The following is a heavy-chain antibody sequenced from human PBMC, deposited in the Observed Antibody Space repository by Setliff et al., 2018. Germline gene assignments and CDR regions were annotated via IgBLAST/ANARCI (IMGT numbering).Heavy chain of an antibody. CDR1: GYTFTSYA. V-gene: IGHV1-3*01. J-gene: IGHJ6*03. D-gene: IGHD3-3*01. CDR3: AREFTRYYNFWSAHRYYMDV. CDR2: INAGKXNT. Sequence: ASVKVSCKASGYTFTSYAMHWVRQAPGQRLEWMGWINAGKXNTKYSQKFQGRVTITRDTSASTAYMELSSLRSEDTAVYYCAREFTRYYNFWSAHRYYMDVWGKGTTVTVSS.